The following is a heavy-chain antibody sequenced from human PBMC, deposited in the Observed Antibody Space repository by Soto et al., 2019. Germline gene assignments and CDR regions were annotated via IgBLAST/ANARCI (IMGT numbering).Heavy chain of an antibody. V-gene: IGHV3-74*01. CDR3: TRDRGYPDSFDI. D-gene: IGHD3-10*01. J-gene: IGHJ3*02. Sequence: HPGGSLRLSCAASGFNFGPFWMHWVRQVPGKGLVWVSHINSDGSTIVYADSVKGRFTISRDNAKNTLFLQMNSLRVEDTAMYYCTRDRGYPDSFDIWGQGTMVTVSS. CDR1: GFNFGPFW. CDR2: INSDGSTI.